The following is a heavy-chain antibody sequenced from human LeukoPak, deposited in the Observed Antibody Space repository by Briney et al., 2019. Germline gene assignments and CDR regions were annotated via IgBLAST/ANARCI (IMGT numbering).Heavy chain of an antibody. D-gene: IGHD3-10*01. CDR1: GFTFSSYG. CDR3: ARDPGYYGSGSYY. V-gene: IGHV3-30*03. Sequence: PGRSLRLSCAASGFTFSSYGIHWVRQAPGKGLEWVAVISYDGNNKYYADSVKGRFTISRDNSKKTLYLQMNSLRAEDTAVYYCARDPGYYGSGSYYWGQGTLVTVSS. J-gene: IGHJ4*02. CDR2: ISYDGNNK.